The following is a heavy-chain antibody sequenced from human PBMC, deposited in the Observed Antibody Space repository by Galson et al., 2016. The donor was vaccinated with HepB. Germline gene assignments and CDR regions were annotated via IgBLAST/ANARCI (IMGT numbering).Heavy chain of an antibody. D-gene: IGHD3-16*01. Sequence: SETLSLTCTVSGGSISSSSYYWGWIRQPPGKGLEWIASIYYGGSTYYNPSLQSRVTISVDTSKNQFSLRLSSVTAAATAVYYCATPGGGFPPYWGQGTLVTVSS. CDR1: GGSISSSSYY. CDR2: IYYGGST. J-gene: IGHJ4*02. V-gene: IGHV4-39*07. CDR3: ATPGGGFPPY.